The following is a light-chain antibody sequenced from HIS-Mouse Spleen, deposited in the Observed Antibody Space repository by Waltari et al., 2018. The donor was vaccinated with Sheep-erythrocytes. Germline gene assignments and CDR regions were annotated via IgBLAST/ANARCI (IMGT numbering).Light chain of an antibody. V-gene: IGKV1-9*01. CDR3: QQLNSYPHT. CDR1: QGISSY. Sequence: DIQLTQSPSFLSASVGDRVTITCRASQGISSYLAWYQQKPGKAPKLLIYAASTLQIGVPSRFSGSGSGTEFTLTISSLQPEDSATYYCQQLNSYPHTFGQGTKLEIK. J-gene: IGKJ2*01. CDR2: AAS.